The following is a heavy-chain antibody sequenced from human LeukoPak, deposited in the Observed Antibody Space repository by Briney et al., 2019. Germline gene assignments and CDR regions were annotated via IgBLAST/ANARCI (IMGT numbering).Heavy chain of an antibody. V-gene: IGHV1-18*04. CDR3: ARGHYDSSGYYPGWFDP. CDR2: TSPYRSNT. Sequence: ASVKVSCKASGYTFISYGISWVRQAPGQGLEWMGWTSPYRSNTNYAQNLQGRVTMTTDTSTSTAYMELRSLRSDDTAVYYCARGHYDSSGYYPGWFDPWGQGTLVTVSS. J-gene: IGHJ5*02. D-gene: IGHD3-22*01. CDR1: GYTFISYG.